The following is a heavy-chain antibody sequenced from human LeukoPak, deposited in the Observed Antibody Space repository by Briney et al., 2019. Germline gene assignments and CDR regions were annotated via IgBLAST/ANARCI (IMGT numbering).Heavy chain of an antibody. D-gene: IGHD3-16*01. V-gene: IGHV3-48*03. CDR3: ARGDKFSGDY. CDR1: GFTFSSYE. Sequence: PGGSLRLSCAVSGFTFSSYEMNWVRQAPGKGLEWVSYISSSGSTIYYADSVKGRFTISRDNAKNSLYLQMNGLRAEDTAVYYCARGDKFSGDYWGQGTLVTVSS. J-gene: IGHJ4*02. CDR2: ISSSGSTI.